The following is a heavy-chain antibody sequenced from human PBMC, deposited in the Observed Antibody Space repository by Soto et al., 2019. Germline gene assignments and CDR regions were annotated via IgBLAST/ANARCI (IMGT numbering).Heavy chain of an antibody. J-gene: IGHJ6*02. Sequence: QVQLVESGGGVVQPGRSLRLSCEASGFIFSDYGMHWVRQAPGKWLEWVELISYDGNNKNYADSVRGRFTISRDDSQNTLYLQMNNLRAEDPALYYCAKDRATYYYDSSDYFYYFGRELWGQGTTVTVSS. CDR2: ISYDGNNK. V-gene: IGHV3-30*18. CDR3: AKDRATYYYDSSDYFYYFGREL. D-gene: IGHD3-22*01. CDR1: GFIFSDYG.